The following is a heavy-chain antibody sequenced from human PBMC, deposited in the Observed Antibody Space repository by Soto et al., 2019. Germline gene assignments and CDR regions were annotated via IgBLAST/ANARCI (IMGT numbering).Heavy chain of an antibody. D-gene: IGHD3-9*01. CDR1: GGSFSGYY. CDR2: INHSGST. CDR3: ARVATDYDILSGYAHFDY. V-gene: IGHV4-34*01. J-gene: IGHJ4*02. Sequence: QVQLQQWGAGLLKPSETLSLTCAVYGGSFSGYYWSWIRQPPGKGLEWIGEINHSGSTNYNPSLKYRFTTSVHTTNSQVSLKLESVTAADMAVYYCARVATDYDILSGYAHFDYWCQGSLVTDSS.